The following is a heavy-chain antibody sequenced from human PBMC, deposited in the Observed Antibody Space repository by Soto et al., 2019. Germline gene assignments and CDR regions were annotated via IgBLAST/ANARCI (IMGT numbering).Heavy chain of an antibody. V-gene: IGHV4-39*01. CDR3: ARNRDGYWYLHL. J-gene: IGHJ2*01. CDR2: MYYSGST. CDR1: GGSISSSSYY. Sequence: QLQLQESGPGLVKPSETLSLTCTVSGGSISSSSYYWVWIRQPPVKGLEGIGSMYYSGSTYYNHSIKIRVSISVDTTQNKYSLKLSFVTAADTAVYYCARNRDGYWYLHLWGRGNLLTVSS.